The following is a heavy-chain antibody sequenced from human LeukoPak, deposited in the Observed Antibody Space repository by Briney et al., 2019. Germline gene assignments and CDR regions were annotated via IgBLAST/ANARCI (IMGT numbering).Heavy chain of an antibody. CDR3: ARGYCSSTSCSHFDY. Sequence: GASVTVSCKASGYTFTSYGISWVRQAPGQGLEWMGWISAYNGNTNYAQKLQGRVTMTTDTSTSTAYMELRSLRSDDTAVYYCARGYCSSTSCSHFDYWGQGTLVTVSS. CDR2: ISAYNGNT. CDR1: GYTFTSYG. J-gene: IGHJ4*02. D-gene: IGHD2-2*01. V-gene: IGHV1-18*01.